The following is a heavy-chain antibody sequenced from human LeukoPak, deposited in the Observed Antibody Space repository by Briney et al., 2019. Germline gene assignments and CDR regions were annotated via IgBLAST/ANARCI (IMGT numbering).Heavy chain of an antibody. V-gene: IGHV3-30-3*01. Sequence: GGSLRLSCVASGFTFSNFAMHWVRQAPGKGLEWVTLISFDGSNKYYADSAKGRFTVSRDNSKNTLYLQMNSLRAEDTAVYYCARGVGGGSSWYNFWGQGSLVTVSS. CDR3: ARGVGGGSSWYNF. CDR2: ISFDGSNK. CDR1: GFTFSNFA. J-gene: IGHJ4*02. D-gene: IGHD6-13*01.